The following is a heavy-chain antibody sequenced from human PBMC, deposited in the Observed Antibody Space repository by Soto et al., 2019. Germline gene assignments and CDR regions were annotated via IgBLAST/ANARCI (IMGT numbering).Heavy chain of an antibody. V-gene: IGHV4-34*01. Sequence: SETLSLTCSVYGASFSGYYWSWIRQSPGKGLEWIGEIHHSGSTHYNPSLKSRLTFSIDESQSQFYMMLTSVTAADTALYFCARGHSTSGYDSWGQVPLVTVSS. J-gene: IGHJ4*02. D-gene: IGHD6-6*01. CDR3: ARGHSTSGYDS. CDR1: GASFSGYY. CDR2: IHHSGST.